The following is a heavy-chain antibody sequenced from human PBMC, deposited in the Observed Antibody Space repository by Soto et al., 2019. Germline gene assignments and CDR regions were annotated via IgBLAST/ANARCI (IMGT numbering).Heavy chain of an antibody. CDR2: IIPIFGTA. D-gene: IGHD3-22*01. V-gene: IGHV1-69*13. CDR3: ARSDYLDRSYYDSSGSPVDV. CDR1: GGTFSSYA. Sequence: SVKVSCKASGGTFSSYAISWVRQAPGQGLEWMGGIIPIFGTANYAQKFQGRVTITADESTSTAYMELSSLRSEDTAVYYCARSDYLDRSYYDSSGSPVDVWGQGTTVTVSS. J-gene: IGHJ6*02.